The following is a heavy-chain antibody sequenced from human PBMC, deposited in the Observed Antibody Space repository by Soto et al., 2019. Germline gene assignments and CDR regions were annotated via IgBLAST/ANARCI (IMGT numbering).Heavy chain of an antibody. Sequence: QVQPVESGGGVVQPGRSLRLSCVVSGFTFRSYAMHWVRQAPGKGLEWVAVISKDGNNNYHADSVKGRFTISRDNSKNTLYLHMDSLRAEDTALYYCSRFVGYGGSEYDFDNWGQGIQVIVS. CDR3: SRFVGYGGSEYDFDN. CDR2: ISKDGNNN. V-gene: IGHV3-30-3*02. J-gene: IGHJ4*02. CDR1: GFTFRSYA. D-gene: IGHD5-12*01.